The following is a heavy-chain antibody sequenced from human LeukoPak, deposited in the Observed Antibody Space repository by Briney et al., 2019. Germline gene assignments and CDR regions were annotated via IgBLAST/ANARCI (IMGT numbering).Heavy chain of an antibody. J-gene: IGHJ4*02. CDR3: TILYAWYFDY. D-gene: IGHD3-3*01. Sequence: GGSLRLSCAASGFPVSKASMSWVRQAPGKGLEWVGRIRSELDGGTADYGAPVKGRFTISRDNSKNTLYLQMNSLKTEDTAVYYCTILYAWYFDYWDQGIPVTVSS. CDR1: GFPVSKAS. V-gene: IGHV3-15*01. CDR2: IRSELDGGTA.